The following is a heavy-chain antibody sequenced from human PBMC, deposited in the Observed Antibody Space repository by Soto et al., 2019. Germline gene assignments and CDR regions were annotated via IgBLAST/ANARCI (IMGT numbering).Heavy chain of an antibody. D-gene: IGHD3-22*01. CDR3: AKCGYYSSGRVLRYFQH. CDR2: ISGSGGGT. Sequence: EVQLLESGGGLVQPGGSLRLSCAASGFTFNIYAMGWVRQAPGKGLEWVSAISGSGGGTYYSDSVEGRFTISRDNSTNTLSLQMSSLSAEDTAVYDCAKCGYYSSGRVLRYFQHWGQGTLVTVSS. J-gene: IGHJ1*01. CDR1: GFTFNIYA. V-gene: IGHV3-23*01.